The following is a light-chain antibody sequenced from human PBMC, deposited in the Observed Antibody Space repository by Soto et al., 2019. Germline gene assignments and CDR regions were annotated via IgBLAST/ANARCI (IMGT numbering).Light chain of an antibody. Sequence: QSALTQPASVSGSPGQSITISCTGSSSDIGSYNYVSWYQQHPGQVPKVVIYDVTKRPSGVSDRFSGSKSGNTASLTTSGLQAEDEALYYCSSYTGSSRVIFGGGTKLTVL. CDR1: SSDIGSYNY. CDR3: SSYTGSSRVI. CDR2: DVT. J-gene: IGLJ2*01. V-gene: IGLV2-14*01.